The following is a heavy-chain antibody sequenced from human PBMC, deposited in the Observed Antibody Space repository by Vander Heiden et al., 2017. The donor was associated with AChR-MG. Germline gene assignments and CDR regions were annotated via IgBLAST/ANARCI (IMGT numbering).Heavy chain of an antibody. Sequence: EVQLVESGGALVQTGRSLRLSCPASGFPLDASGLHRVRQAPGKGLGWVSGISWNSGSIGYADSVKGRFTISRDNAKNSLYLQMNSLRTEDTALYYCAKDVRGGHYYFDNWGQGTLVTVSS. CDR2: ISWNSGSI. J-gene: IGHJ4*02. D-gene: IGHD2-15*01. CDR3: AKDVRGGHYYFDN. V-gene: IGHV3-9*01. CDR1: GFPLDASG.